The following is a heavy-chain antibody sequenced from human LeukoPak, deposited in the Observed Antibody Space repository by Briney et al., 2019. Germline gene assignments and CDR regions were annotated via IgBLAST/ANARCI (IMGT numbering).Heavy chain of an antibody. D-gene: IGHD2-2*01. J-gene: IGHJ5*01. Sequence: GAPVKVSCKASGYIFTSLDINWVRQAPGQGLEWMGWMDPNRGNTGYAPKFQGRVTMARSTSVTTAYMELSSLTSEDTAVYYCARGLSRCSSGNCYEPNWLDSWGQGTLVTVSS. CDR1: GYIFTSLD. CDR2: MDPNRGNT. V-gene: IGHV1-8*02. CDR3: ARGLSRCSSGNCYEPNWLDS.